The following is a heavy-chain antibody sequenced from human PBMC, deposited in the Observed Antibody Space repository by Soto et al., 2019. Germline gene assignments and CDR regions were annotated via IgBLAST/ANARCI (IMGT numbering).Heavy chain of an antibody. Sequence: QVQLVQSGAEVKKPGASVKVSCKASGYTFTNNGITWVRQAPGQGLEWMGWISPYNDNANNAQKFQGRITMTTDTSTSTAYMELRSLRSDDVAVYYCARGPYDLWSGVYYYFAMDVWGQGTTVNVSS. J-gene: IGHJ6*02. CDR3: ARGPYDLWSGVYYYFAMDV. V-gene: IGHV1-18*03. CDR1: GYTFTNNG. CDR2: ISPYNDNA. D-gene: IGHD3-3*01.